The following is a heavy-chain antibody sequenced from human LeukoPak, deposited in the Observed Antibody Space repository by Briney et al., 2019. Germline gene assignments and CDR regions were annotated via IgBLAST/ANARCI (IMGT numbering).Heavy chain of an antibody. V-gene: IGHV4-61*01. CDR3: ARATTNLGYCSGGSCYFDY. J-gene: IGHJ4*02. CDR2: IYYSGST. CDR1: GGSVSSGSYY. Sequence: TSETLSLTCTVSGGSVSSGSYYWSWIRQPPGKGLEWIVYIYYSGSTNYNPSLKSRVTISVDTSKNQFSLKLSSVTAADTAVYYCARATTNLGYCSGGSCYFDYWGQGTLVTVSS. D-gene: IGHD2-15*01.